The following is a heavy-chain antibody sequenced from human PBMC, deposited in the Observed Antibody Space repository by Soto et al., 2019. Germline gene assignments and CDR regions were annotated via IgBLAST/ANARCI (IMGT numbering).Heavy chain of an antibody. CDR1: EFTFSYYS. V-gene: IGHV3-23*01. J-gene: IGHJ4*02. Sequence: PGRSLRHPCVASEFTFSYYSRAWIRKTPETGLEWVSGMSIGDAKTFYIDSVRCRFTVSRDSVKNTVDLQMNSLRAEDTALYYCARWDGYADLWGQGTLVTVSS. D-gene: IGHD5-12*01. CDR3: ARWDGYADL. CDR2: MSIGDAKT.